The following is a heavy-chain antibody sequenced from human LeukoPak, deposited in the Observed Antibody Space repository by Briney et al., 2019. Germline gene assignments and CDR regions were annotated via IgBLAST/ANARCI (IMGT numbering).Heavy chain of an antibody. J-gene: IGHJ3*02. CDR2: IYYSGST. CDR1: GGSISSGDYC. CDR3: ARRATVGYGDYDLAFDI. Sequence: SETLSLTCTVSGGSISSGDYCWSWIRQPPGQGLEWIGYIYYSGSTYYNPSLKSRVTISVDTSKNQFSLKLSSVTAADTAVYYCARRATVGYGDYDLAFDIWGQGSMVTVSS. V-gene: IGHV4-30-4*01. D-gene: IGHD4-17*01.